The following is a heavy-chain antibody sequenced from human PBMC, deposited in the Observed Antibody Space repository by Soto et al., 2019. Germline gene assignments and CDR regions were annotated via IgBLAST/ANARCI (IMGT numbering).Heavy chain of an antibody. V-gene: IGHV4-4*02. CDR2: IYHGGST. CDR1: GDSISSSNW. CDR3: ARRSWTGYYFS. Sequence: QVQLQESGPGLVKPSRTLSLTCAVSGDSISSSNWWSWVRQPPGKGLEWIGEIYHGGSTNYNPSLQSRVTISIDKSKNQFSLKMTSVTAADTAVYYCARRSWTGYYFSWGQGTLVTVSS. J-gene: IGHJ5*02. D-gene: IGHD3-9*01.